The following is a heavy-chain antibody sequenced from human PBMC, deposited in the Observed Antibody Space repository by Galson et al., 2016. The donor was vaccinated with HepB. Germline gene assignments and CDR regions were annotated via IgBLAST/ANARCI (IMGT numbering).Heavy chain of an antibody. CDR2: ISSSSSTI. V-gene: IGHV3-48*01. D-gene: IGHD3-10*01. Sequence: SLRLSCAASGFTFSSYSMNWVRQAPGKGLEWVSYISSSSSTIYYADSVKGRFTISRDNSKKTLYLQMNSLRAEDTAVYYCARDYLRDYFDYWGQGTLVTVSS. CDR3: ARDYLRDYFDY. CDR1: GFTFSSYS. J-gene: IGHJ4*02.